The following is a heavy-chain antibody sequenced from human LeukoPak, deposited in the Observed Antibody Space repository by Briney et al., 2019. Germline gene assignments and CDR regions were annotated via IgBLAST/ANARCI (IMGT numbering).Heavy chain of an antibody. CDR2: IYYSGST. D-gene: IGHD2-8*01. V-gene: IGHV4-30-4*08. J-gene: IGHJ5*02. CDR3: ARADIVLMVYATPGGWFDP. Sequence: PSQTLSLTCTVSGGSISSGDYYWSWIRQPPGKGLEWIGYIYYSGSTYYNPSLKSRVTISVDTSKNQFSLKLSSVTAADTAVYYCARADIVLMVYATPGGWFDPWGQGTLVTVSS. CDR1: GGSISSGDYY.